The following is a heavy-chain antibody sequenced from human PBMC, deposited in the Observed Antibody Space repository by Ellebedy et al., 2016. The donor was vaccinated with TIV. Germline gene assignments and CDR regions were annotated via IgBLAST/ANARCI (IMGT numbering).Heavy chain of an antibody. D-gene: IGHD1-7*01. CDR3: AREKIPVGNSLNWLDP. CDR2: IRSSSSYI. Sequence: PGGSLRLSCAASAFTFSDYAMSWVRQAPGQGLEWVSSIRSSSSYIYYADSVKGRFTISRDNAKNSLYLQMNSLRAEDTAVYYCAREKIPVGNSLNWLDPWGQGTLVTVSS. V-gene: IGHV3-21*01. J-gene: IGHJ5*02. CDR1: AFTFSDYA.